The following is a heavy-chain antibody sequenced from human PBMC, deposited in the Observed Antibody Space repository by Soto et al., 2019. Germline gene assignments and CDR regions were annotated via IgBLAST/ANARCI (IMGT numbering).Heavy chain of an antibody. J-gene: IGHJ5*02. D-gene: IGHD3-3*01. CDR2: ICHSGST. CDR1: GYSISSGYY. Sequence: SETLSLTCAVSGYSISSGYYWGWIRQPPGKGLELMGSICHSGSTYYNPSLKSRVTISLDTSKNQFSLKLSSVTAADTAVYYCARALKYYDFWSGHYIEAWFAPWGQGTLVTFSS. CDR3: ARALKYYDFWSGHYIEAWFAP. V-gene: IGHV4-38-2*01.